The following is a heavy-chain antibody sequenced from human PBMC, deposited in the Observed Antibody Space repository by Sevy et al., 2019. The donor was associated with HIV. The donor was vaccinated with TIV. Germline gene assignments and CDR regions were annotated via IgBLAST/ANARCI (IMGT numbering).Heavy chain of an antibody. CDR2: ISWNSGRI. D-gene: IGHD3-3*01. CDR1: GFTFDDYA. Sequence: GGSLRLSCAASGFTFDDYAMHWVRQVPGKGLEWVSSISWNSGRIDYADSVKGRFTISRDNAKNSLYLQMNNLIPEDEALYYCAKGTNYDFWSGADYWGQGTLVTVSS. V-gene: IGHV3-9*01. J-gene: IGHJ4*02. CDR3: AKGTNYDFWSGADY.